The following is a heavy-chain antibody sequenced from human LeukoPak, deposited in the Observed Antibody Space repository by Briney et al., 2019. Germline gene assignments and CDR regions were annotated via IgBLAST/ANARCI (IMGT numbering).Heavy chain of an antibody. Sequence: ASVKVSCKASGYTFTGYYMHWVRQAPGQGLELMGRINPNSGGTNYAQKFQGRVTMTRDTSISTAYMELSRLRSDDTAVYYCARDRPSYCSGGSCYYMDVWGKGTTVTVSS. V-gene: IGHV1-2*06. CDR2: INPNSGGT. CDR1: GYTFTGYY. CDR3: ARDRPSYCSGGSCYYMDV. D-gene: IGHD2-15*01. J-gene: IGHJ6*03.